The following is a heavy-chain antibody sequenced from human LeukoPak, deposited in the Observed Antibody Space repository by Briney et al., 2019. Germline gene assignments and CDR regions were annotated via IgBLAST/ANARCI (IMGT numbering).Heavy chain of an antibody. CDR3: ARGIVIPAAIRGYYYYYGMDV. CDR2: ISFDATNN. J-gene: IGHJ6*02. Sequence: GRSLGLSCAASGFTFSSYAIHWVRQAPGKGLEWVAVISFDATNNYYADSVKGRFTISGDISKNTLFLQMDSLGAEDTAVYYCARGIVIPAAIRGYYYYYGMDVWGQGTTVTVSS. V-gene: IGHV3-30-3*01. CDR1: GFTFSSYA. D-gene: IGHD2-2*01.